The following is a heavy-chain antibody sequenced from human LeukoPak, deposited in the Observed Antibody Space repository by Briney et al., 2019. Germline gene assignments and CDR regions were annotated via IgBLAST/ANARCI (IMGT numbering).Heavy chain of an antibody. J-gene: IGHJ4*02. CDR3: ARVPSLGYCSGGSCYRFDH. V-gene: IGHV1-8*01. Sequence: ASVTVSCKASGYTFASYDINWVRQAPGQRLEWMGWMNPDSTNTGYAQKFQGRVTMTRDTSMSTAYMELSSLTSEDTAVYYCARVPSLGYCSGGSCYRFDHWGQGTLVAVSS. CDR1: GYTFASYD. CDR2: MNPDSTNT. D-gene: IGHD2-15*01.